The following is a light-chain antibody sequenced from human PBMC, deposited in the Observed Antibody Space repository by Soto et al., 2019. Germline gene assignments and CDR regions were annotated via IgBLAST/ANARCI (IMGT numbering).Light chain of an antibody. CDR1: SSNTGNNY. Sequence: QSVLTQPPSVSAAPGQKVTISCSGSSSNTGNNYVSWYQQFPGTAPKLLIYDNDKRPSGIPDRFSGSKSGTSATLGITGLQTGDEADYYCGTWDSSLVVFGGGTKLTVL. J-gene: IGLJ2*01. V-gene: IGLV1-51*01. CDR2: DND. CDR3: GTWDSSLVV.